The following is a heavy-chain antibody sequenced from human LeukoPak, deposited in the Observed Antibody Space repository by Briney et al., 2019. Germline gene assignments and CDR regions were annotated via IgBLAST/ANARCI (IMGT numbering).Heavy chain of an antibody. CDR2: ISSSGSTT. Sequence: GGSLRLSCAASGFTFSRNGMTWVRQAPGKGLEWVSYISSSGSTTYYADSVKGRFTISRDNAKNSLYLQMNSLRAEDTAVYYCAREDDFWSGYYVYWGQGTLVTVSS. J-gene: IGHJ4*02. D-gene: IGHD3-3*01. CDR3: AREDDFWSGYYVY. V-gene: IGHV3-48*04. CDR1: GFTFSRNG.